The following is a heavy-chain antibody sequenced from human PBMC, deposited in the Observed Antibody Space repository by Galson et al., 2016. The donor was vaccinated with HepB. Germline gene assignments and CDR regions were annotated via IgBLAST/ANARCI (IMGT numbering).Heavy chain of an antibody. V-gene: IGHV4-30-4*01. D-gene: IGHD4-11*01. J-gene: IGHJ6*02. CDR2: IYYTGST. CDR3: ARIYSNYVLGMDV. Sequence: YIYYTGSTYYNPSLKSRVSISVDTSKNQFSLRLSSVTAADTALYYCARIYSNYVLGMDVWGRGTTVTVSS.